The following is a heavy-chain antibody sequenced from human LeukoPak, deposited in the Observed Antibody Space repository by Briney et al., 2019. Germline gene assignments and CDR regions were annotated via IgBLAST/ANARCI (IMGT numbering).Heavy chain of an antibody. D-gene: IGHD3-10*01. CDR1: GFTFSSYW. CDR3: ARGIDYYASGSSDWFDP. J-gene: IGHJ5*02. Sequence: TGGSLRLSCVASGFTFSSYWMDWVRQAPGKGLVWVSRINSDGTDTRYADSVKGRFTISRDNAKNTVYLQMDSLRAEDTAVYYCARGIDYYASGSSDWFDPWGQGTLGTVSS. V-gene: IGHV3-74*01. CDR2: INSDGTDT.